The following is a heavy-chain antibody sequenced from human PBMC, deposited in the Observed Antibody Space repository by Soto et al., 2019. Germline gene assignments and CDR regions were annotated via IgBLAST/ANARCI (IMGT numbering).Heavy chain of an antibody. CDR1: GFTFSSYA. V-gene: IGHV3-23*01. J-gene: IGHJ5*02. Sequence: EVQLLESGGGLVQPGGSLRLSCAASGFTFSSYAMSWVRQAPGKGLEWVSAISGSGGSTYYADSVKGRFTISRDNSKNPLDLQMNGLRDEDTAVYYCAKDGLQQLVRNWFDPWGQGTLVTVSS. CDR2: ISGSGGST. D-gene: IGHD6-13*01. CDR3: AKDGLQQLVRNWFDP.